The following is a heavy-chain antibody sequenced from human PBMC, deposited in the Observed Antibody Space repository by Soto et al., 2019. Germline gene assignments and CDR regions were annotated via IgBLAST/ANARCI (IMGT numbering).Heavy chain of an antibody. CDR2: IRQDGSEK. J-gene: IGHJ4*02. Sequence: GGSLGLSCVGSGFTFRSNWMTWVRQAPGKGLEWVGNIRQDGSEKNYVDSVKGRFTISRDNAKNSLYLQMNSLRAEDTAVYYCAREIVVARGASYFDYWGPGTLVTVSS. CDR3: AREIVVARGASYFDY. D-gene: IGHD2-2*01. CDR1: GFTFRSNW. V-gene: IGHV3-7*04.